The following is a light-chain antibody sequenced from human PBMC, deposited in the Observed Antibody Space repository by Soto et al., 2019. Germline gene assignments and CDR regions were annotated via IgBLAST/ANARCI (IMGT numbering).Light chain of an antibody. Sequence: QSALTQPPSVSGSPGQSVTISCTGTSSDVGSYNRVSWYQQHPGTAPKVMIYEGSKRPSGVSNRFSGSKSGNTASLTISGIQAEDEADYYCCSYESTNTLVLGGGTKLTVL. CDR3: CSYESTNTLV. V-gene: IGLV2-23*01. CDR2: EGS. CDR1: SSDVGSYNR. J-gene: IGLJ2*01.